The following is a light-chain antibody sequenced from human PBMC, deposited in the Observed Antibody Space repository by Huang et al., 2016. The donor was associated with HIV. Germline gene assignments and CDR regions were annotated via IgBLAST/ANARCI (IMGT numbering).Light chain of an antibody. Sequence: IVMTQSPLSLPVTPGEPASISCRSSQSLLHTNGYSYVDWYLQKRGQSPQLLIYLSSNLASGVPDRFSGSGSVLDVTLTISSVEAEDVGIYYCMQALQNPRTFGQGTRLEIK. V-gene: IGKV2-28*01. CDR3: MQALQNPRT. J-gene: IGKJ5*01. CDR2: LSS. CDR1: QSLLHTNGYSY.